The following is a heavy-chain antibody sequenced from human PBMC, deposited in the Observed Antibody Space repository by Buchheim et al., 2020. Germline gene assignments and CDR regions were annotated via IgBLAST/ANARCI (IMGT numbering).Heavy chain of an antibody. CDR3: ATEGGGKAVAGEFEF. CDR2: IIPILGPA. V-gene: IGHV1-69*06. D-gene: IGHD6-19*01. J-gene: IGHJ4*02. Sequence: QVQLVQSGAEVKKPGSSVKVSCKASGGTFNGFAISWVRQAPGEGLEWMGGIIPILGPANYAPEWQGRVTISADKPTNPVYMGLSSLRSDETAVDDWATEGGGKAVAGEFEFWGQGTL. CDR1: GGTFNGFA.